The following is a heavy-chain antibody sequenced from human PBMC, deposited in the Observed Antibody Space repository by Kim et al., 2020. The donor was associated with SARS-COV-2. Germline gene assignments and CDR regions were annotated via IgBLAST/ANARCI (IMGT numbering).Heavy chain of an antibody. J-gene: IGHJ6*02. V-gene: IGHV4-31*03. CDR2: IYYSGST. Sequence: SETLSLTCTVSGGSISSGGYYWSWIRQHPGKGLEWIGYIYYSGSTYYNPSLKSRVTISVDTSKNQFSLKLSSVTAADTAVYYCARGGPDEPSYYYYGMDVWGQGTTVTVSS. CDR3: ARGGPDEPSYYYYGMDV. D-gene: IGHD2-15*01. CDR1: GGSISSGGYY.